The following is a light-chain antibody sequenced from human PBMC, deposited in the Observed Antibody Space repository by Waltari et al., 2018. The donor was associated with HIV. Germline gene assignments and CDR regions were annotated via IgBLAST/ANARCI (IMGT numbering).Light chain of an antibody. Sequence: EIVMLQSPATLSVSPGERATLSCRASQSVSSKLAWYQQKPGQAPRLLIYGASTRSTGIPGRFSGSESGTELILTISSLQSEDCAVYYCQQYYKWPLTFGQGTRLEIK. V-gene: IGKV3D-15*01. J-gene: IGKJ5*01. CDR1: QSVSSK. CDR2: GAS. CDR3: QQYYKWPLT.